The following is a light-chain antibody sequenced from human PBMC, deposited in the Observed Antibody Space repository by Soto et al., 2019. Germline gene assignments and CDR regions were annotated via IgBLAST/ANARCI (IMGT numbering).Light chain of an antibody. CDR1: SSDVGGYNY. Sequence: QSALTQPASVSGSPGQSITISCTGTSSDVGGYNYVSWYQQHPGKAPKLMIYDVSNRPSGVSNRLSGSKSGNTASLTISGLQAEDEADYYCSSYTSSSTLNYGFGTGTKVTVL. V-gene: IGLV2-14*01. CDR2: DVS. CDR3: SSYTSSSTLNYG. J-gene: IGLJ1*01.